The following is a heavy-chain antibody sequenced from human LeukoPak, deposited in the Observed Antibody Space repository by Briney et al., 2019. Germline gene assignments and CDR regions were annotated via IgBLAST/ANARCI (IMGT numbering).Heavy chain of an antibody. J-gene: IGHJ3*02. V-gene: IGHV3-72*01. CDR3: ARTNPGDAFDI. CDR2: TRKKANSYST. CDR1: GFTFSDHY. Sequence: GGSLRLSCAASGFTFSDHYMDWVRQARGKGLEWVGRTRKKANSYSTDYAASVKGRFTSSRDDSENSLYLQMNSLKTEDTAVYYCARTNPGDAFDIWGQGTVVTVSS.